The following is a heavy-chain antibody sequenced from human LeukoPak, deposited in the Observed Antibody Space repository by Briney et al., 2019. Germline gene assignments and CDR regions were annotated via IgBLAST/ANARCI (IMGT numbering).Heavy chain of an antibody. CDR3: AKDSRGNLDWLSFGPFDP. Sequence: GGSLRLSCAASGFTFSNYAMGWVRQAPGKGLEWVSTITANADRTYYADSVKGRFTISRDNSQNTLYLQMNSLRAEDTAVYYCAKDSRGNLDWLSFGPFDPWGQGTLVTVSS. CDR1: GFTFSNYA. J-gene: IGHJ5*02. CDR2: ITANADRT. D-gene: IGHD3-9*01. V-gene: IGHV3-23*01.